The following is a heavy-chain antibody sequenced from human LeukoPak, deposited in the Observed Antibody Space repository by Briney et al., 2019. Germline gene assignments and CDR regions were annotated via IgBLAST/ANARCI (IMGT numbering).Heavy chain of an antibody. V-gene: IGHV4-59*08. D-gene: IGHD1-20*01. CDR2: IYYSGST. CDR1: GGSISSYY. CDR3: ARASGITGTTYLSVRSIFDP. J-gene: IGHJ5*02. Sequence: PSETLPLTCTVSGGSISSYYWSWIRQPPGKGLEWIGYIYYSGSTNYNPSLKSRVTISVDTSKNQFSLKLSSVTAADTAVYYCARASGITGTTYLSVRSIFDPRGQGTLVTVSS.